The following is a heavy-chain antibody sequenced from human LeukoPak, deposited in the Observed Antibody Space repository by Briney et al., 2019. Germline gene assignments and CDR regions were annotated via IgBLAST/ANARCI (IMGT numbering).Heavy chain of an antibody. CDR1: GGTFSSYA. Sequence: WASVKVSCKASGGTFSSYAISWVRQAPGQGLEWMGGIIPILGTANYAQKFQGRVTITADKSTSTAYMELSSLRSEDTAVYYCARVKVLRYFDWLLPTPDYWGQGTLVTVSS. J-gene: IGHJ4*02. CDR3: ARVKVLRYFDWLLPTPDY. V-gene: IGHV1-69*10. D-gene: IGHD3-9*01. CDR2: IIPILGTA.